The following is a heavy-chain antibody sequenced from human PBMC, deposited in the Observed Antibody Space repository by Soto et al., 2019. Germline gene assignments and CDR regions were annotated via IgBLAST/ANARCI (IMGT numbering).Heavy chain of an antibody. CDR3: AREYYYDSSGYPPYFDY. D-gene: IGHD3-22*01. Sequence: SVKVSCKASGGTFSSYAISWVRQAPGQGLEWMGGIIPIFGTANYAQKFQGRVTITADESTSTAYMELSSLRSEDTAVYYCAREYYYDSSGYPPYFDYWGQGTLVTVSS. J-gene: IGHJ4*02. CDR1: GGTFSSYA. CDR2: IIPIFGTA. V-gene: IGHV1-69*13.